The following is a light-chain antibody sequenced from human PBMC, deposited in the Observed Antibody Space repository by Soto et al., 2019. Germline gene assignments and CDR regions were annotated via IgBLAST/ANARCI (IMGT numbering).Light chain of an antibody. CDR3: AAWDDSLSAYV. Sequence: QSVLTQPPSASGAPGQKVTISCSGSSSNIGSNTVDWYQQLPGTAPKLLIYSNNKRPSGVPDRFSGSKSGTSASLGISGLQSEDEADYYCAAWDDSLSAYVFGTGTKVTVL. CDR1: SSNIGSNT. CDR2: SNN. V-gene: IGLV1-44*01. J-gene: IGLJ1*01.